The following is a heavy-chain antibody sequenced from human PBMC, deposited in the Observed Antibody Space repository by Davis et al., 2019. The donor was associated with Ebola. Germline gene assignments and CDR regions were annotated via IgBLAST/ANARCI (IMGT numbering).Heavy chain of an antibody. J-gene: IGHJ3*01. Sequence: GESLRPSCKGSGYNFNKFWIGWVRQMPGKGLEWMGIIYPDDSDTRYSPSFQGQVTISADKSITTAYLQWSSLKASDTAMYYCARARVQGLPDTFDLWGQGTMVTVSS. D-gene: IGHD3-10*01. CDR3: ARARVQGLPDTFDL. V-gene: IGHV5-51*01. CDR2: IYPDDSDT. CDR1: GYNFNKFW.